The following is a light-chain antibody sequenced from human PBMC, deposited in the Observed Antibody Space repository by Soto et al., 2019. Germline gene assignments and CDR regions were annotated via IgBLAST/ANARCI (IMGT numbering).Light chain of an antibody. V-gene: IGLV1-44*01. Sequence: QAVVTQPPSASGTPGQRVTISCSGSSSNIGSNTVNWYQQLPGTAPKLLIYSNNQRPSGVPDRFSGSKSGTSASLAISGLQSEDEADYYCAAWDDRLNGPVFGTGTKLTVL. CDR1: SSNIGSNT. CDR3: AAWDDRLNGPV. J-gene: IGLJ1*01. CDR2: SNN.